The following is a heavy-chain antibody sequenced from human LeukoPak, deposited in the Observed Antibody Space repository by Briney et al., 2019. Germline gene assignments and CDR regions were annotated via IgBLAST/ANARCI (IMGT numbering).Heavy chain of an antibody. CDR1: GGSFSGYY. V-gene: IGHV4-34*01. D-gene: IGHD1-26*01. Sequence: SETLSLTCAVYGGSFSGYYWSWIRQPPGKGLEWIGEINHSGSTNYNPSLKSRVTISVDTSKNQFSLKLSSVTAADTAVYYCARDSGSRGGRFDYWGQGTLVTVSS. CDR2: INHSGST. J-gene: IGHJ4*02. CDR3: ARDSGSRGGRFDY.